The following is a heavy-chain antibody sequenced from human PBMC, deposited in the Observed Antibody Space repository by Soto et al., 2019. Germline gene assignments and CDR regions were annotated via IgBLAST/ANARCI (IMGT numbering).Heavy chain of an antibody. CDR3: ARASLWGFDY. J-gene: IGHJ4*02. D-gene: IGHD3-10*01. V-gene: IGHV3-7*01. CDR2: IKQDGSEK. CDR1: GFTFSTYW. Sequence: GGSLRLSCAASGFTFSTYWMSWVRQTPGKGLEWVAIIKQDGSEKNYVDSVKGRFTISRDNAKNSLYLQMNNLRVEDTAVYYCARASLWGFDYWGQGTQVTVSS.